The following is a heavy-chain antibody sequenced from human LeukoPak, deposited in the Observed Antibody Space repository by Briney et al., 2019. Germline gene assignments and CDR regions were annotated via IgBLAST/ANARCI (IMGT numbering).Heavy chain of an antibody. CDR3: ARDGSARVQLGRRYFDY. V-gene: IGHV1-69*13. CDR2: IILIFGTA. Sequence: PLASVKVSCKASGYTFTSYGISGVRPAPGQGLEWMGGIILIFGTANYAQKLQGRGTITADESTSTAYMELSSLRSEDTAVYDCARDGSARVQLGRRYFDYWGQGTLVTVSS. D-gene: IGHD1-1*01. CDR1: GYTFTSYG. J-gene: IGHJ4*02.